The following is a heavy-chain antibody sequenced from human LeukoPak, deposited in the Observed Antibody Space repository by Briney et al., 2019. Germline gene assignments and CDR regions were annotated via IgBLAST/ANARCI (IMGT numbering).Heavy chain of an antibody. V-gene: IGHV4-31*03. CDR2: IYYSGST. Sequence: SETLSLTCTVSGGSISSGGYYWSWIRQHPGKGLEWIGYIYYSGSTYYNPSLKSRVTISVDTSKNQFSLKLSSVTAADTAVYYCASLNSSGYYTYYFDYWGQGTLVTVSS. CDR1: GGSISSGGYY. D-gene: IGHD3-22*01. J-gene: IGHJ4*02. CDR3: ASLNSSGYYTYYFDY.